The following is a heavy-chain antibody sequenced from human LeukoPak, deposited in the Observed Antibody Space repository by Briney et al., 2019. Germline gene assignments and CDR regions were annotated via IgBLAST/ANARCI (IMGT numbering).Heavy chain of an antibody. J-gene: IGHJ4*02. CDR2: INPSGGST. V-gene: IGHV1-46*01. CDR1: GYTFTSYY. CDR3: ARDLERKISQRYYFDY. D-gene: IGHD6-19*01. Sequence: ASVKVSCKASGYTFTSYYMHWVRQAPGQGLEWMGIINPSGGSTSYAQKFQGRVTMTRDMSMSTVYMELSSLRSEDTAVYYCARDLERKISQRYYFDYWGQGTLVTVSS.